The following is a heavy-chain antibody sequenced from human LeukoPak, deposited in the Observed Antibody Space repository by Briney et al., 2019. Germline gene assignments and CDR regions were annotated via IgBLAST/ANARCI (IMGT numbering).Heavy chain of an antibody. CDR1: GFTFSSYG. D-gene: IGHD1-7*01. CDR3: ARAGLYNWNYEGTAYFDY. V-gene: IGHV3-30*02. J-gene: IGHJ4*02. CDR2: IRYDGSNK. Sequence: PGGSLRLSCAASGFTFSSYGMYWVRQAPGKGLEWVAFIRYDGSNKKYADSVKGRITISRDNSKNTLYLQMNSLRAEDTALYYCARAGLYNWNYEGTAYFDYWGQGTLVTVSS.